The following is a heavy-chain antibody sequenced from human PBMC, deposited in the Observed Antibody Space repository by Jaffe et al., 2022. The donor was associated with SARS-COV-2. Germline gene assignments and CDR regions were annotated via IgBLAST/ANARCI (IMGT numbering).Heavy chain of an antibody. J-gene: IGHJ3*02. CDR2: IYYSGST. Sequence: QLQLQESGPGLVKPSETLSLTCTVSGGSISSSSYYWGWIRQPPGKGLEWIGSIYYSGSTYYNPSLKSRVTISVDTSKNQFSLKLSSVTAADTAVYYCARHFGGRYCSSTSCYGRRGNSAFDIWGQGTMVTVSS. CDR1: GGSISSSSYY. D-gene: IGHD2-2*01. CDR3: ARHFGGRYCSSTSCYGRRGNSAFDI. V-gene: IGHV4-39*01.